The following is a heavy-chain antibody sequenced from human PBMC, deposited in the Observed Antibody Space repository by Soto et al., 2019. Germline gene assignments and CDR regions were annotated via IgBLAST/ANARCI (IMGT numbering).Heavy chain of an antibody. D-gene: IGHD3-10*01. Sequence: TGGSLRLSCAASGFTFSSYEMNWVRQAPGKGLEWVSYISSSGSNIYYADSVQGRFTISRDNAKNSLYLQMNSLRAEDTAVYYCATRSGGGGAFDFWGQGTMVTVSS. J-gene: IGHJ3*01. CDR2: ISSSGSNI. V-gene: IGHV3-48*03. CDR1: GFTFSSYE. CDR3: ATRSGGGGAFDF.